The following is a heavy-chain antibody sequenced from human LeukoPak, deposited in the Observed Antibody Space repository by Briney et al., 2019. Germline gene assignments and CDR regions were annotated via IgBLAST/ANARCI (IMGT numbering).Heavy chain of an antibody. Sequence: SGTLSLTCAVSGASITSHNWWWSWVRQPPGKELEWIGEIYHSGSTNYNPSVKSRVTMSVGKSKSQFSLKVNSVTAADTAVYYCARHDDIAIFRNGLDVWGQGTTVTVSS. D-gene: IGHD6-13*01. CDR2: IYHSGST. J-gene: IGHJ6*02. CDR1: GASITSHNW. V-gene: IGHV4-4*02. CDR3: ARHDDIAIFRNGLDV.